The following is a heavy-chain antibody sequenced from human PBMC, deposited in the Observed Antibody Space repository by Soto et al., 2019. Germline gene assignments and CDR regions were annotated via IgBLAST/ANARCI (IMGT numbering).Heavy chain of an antibody. Sequence: KTSETLSLTCAVSGGSISSGGYSWSWIRQPPGKGLEWIGYIYHSGSTYYNPSLESRVTISVDRSKNQFSLKLSSVTAADTAVYHCAGLSWGSYDLSPSWFDPWGQGTLVTVSS. CDR3: AGLSWGSYDLSPSWFDP. D-gene: IGHD1-26*01. CDR1: GGSISSGGYS. CDR2: IYHSGST. J-gene: IGHJ5*02. V-gene: IGHV4-30-2*01.